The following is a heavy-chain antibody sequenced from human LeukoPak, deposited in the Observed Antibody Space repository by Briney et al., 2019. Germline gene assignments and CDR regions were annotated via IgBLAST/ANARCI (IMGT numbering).Heavy chain of an antibody. CDR3: ARDTNDHHHSGYYGMYV. V-gene: IGHV3-48*03. CDR1: GFTFSSYE. D-gene: IGHD3-10*01. J-gene: IGHJ6*04. Sequence: GGSLRLSCAASGFTFSSYEMNWVRQAPGKGLEWVSYISSSGSTIYYADSVKGRFTISRDNAKNSLYLQMNSLRAEDTAVYYCARDTNDHHHSGYYGMYVWGKGTTVTVSS. CDR2: ISSSGSTI.